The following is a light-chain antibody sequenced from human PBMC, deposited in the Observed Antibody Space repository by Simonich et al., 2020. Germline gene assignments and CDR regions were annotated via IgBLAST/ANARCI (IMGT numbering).Light chain of an antibody. CDR2: DVS. CDR1: SSDVGGYNY. Sequence: QSALTQPASVSGSPGQSITISCTGTSSDVGGYNYVSWYQQHPGKAPKLMIYDVSKRPSGVPDRFSCSKSGNTASLTISGLQAEDEADYYCCSYAGSYSWVFGGGTKLTVL. J-gene: IGLJ3*02. V-gene: IGLV2-11*01. CDR3: CSYAGSYSWV.